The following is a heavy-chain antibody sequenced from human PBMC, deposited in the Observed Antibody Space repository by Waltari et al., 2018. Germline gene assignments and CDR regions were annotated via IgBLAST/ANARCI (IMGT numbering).Heavy chain of an antibody. V-gene: IGHV3-11*04. J-gene: IGHJ3*01. CDR3: ARDFRHGASDV. Sequence: QVQLVESGGGLVKPGESLRLSCVASEFALGAHYMTWTRQAPGKGLEWISDMDGTGTITKYADSVKGRFTVSRDNAKSSLYLQMDSLRADDTAVYFCARDFRHGASDVWGRGTMVTVA. CDR2: MDGTGTIT. CDR1: EFALGAHY.